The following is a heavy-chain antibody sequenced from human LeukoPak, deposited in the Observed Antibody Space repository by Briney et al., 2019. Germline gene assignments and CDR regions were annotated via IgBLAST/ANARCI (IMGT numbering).Heavy chain of an antibody. Sequence: ASVKVSCKASGYTFTGYYMHWVRQAPGQGLEWMGWINPNSGGTNYAQKLQGRVTMTTDTSTSTAYMELRSLRSDDTAVYYCARDTSHYYDSSGARAFDIWGQGTMVTVSS. CDR1: GYTFTGYY. J-gene: IGHJ3*02. V-gene: IGHV1-2*02. D-gene: IGHD3-22*01. CDR3: ARDTSHYYDSSGARAFDI. CDR2: INPNSGGT.